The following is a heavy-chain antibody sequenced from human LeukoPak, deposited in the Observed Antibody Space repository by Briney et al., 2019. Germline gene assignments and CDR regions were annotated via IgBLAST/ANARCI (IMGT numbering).Heavy chain of an antibody. J-gene: IGHJ6*02. Sequence: PGGSLRLSCAASGFTFSSYAMHWVRQAPGKGLEYVSAISSYGDSTYYADSVKGRFTNSRDNSKKTLYLEMGSLRAEDMAVYYCARGNRGNYYYGMDVWGQGTTVTVSS. CDR1: GFTFSSYA. CDR3: ARGNRGNYYYGMDV. V-gene: IGHV3-64*02. CDR2: ISSYGDST.